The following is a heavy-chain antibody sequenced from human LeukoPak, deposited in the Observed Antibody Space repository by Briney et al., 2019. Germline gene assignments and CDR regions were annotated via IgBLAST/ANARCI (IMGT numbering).Heavy chain of an antibody. V-gene: IGHV3-23*01. Sequence: PGGSLRSSWAPSGSTFSSKAMSWVRQAPGKGLEWSSAISGSGGSTYYADSVKGRFTISRDNSKNTLYLQMNSLRAEDTAVYYCAKCGVSYYYYYYMDVWGKGTTVTVSS. CDR3: AKCGVSYYYYYYMDV. J-gene: IGHJ6*03. CDR2: ISGSGGST. D-gene: IGHD3-10*01. CDR1: GSTFSSKA.